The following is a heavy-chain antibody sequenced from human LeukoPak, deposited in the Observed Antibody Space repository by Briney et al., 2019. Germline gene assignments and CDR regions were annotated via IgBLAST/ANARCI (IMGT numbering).Heavy chain of an antibody. V-gene: IGHV4-59*08. Sequence: PSETLSLTCTVSGGSISSYYWSWIRQPPGKGLEWIGYIYYSGSTNYNPSPKSRVTISVDTSKNQFSLKLSSVTAADTAVYYCARHYYDSSGYSYDAFDIWGQGTMVTVSS. D-gene: IGHD3-22*01. CDR2: IYYSGST. J-gene: IGHJ3*02. CDR3: ARHYYDSSGYSYDAFDI. CDR1: GGSISSYY.